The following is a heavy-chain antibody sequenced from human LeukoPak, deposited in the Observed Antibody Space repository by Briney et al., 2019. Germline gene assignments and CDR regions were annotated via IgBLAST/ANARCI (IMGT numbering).Heavy chain of an antibody. CDR1: GFTFNRYN. Sequence: GGSLRLSCAASGFTFNRYNMNWVRRAPGKGLEWVSSISTSSSYIYYADSVKGRFTISRDNAKNSLYLQMNSLRDEDTAVYYCARGGSGYSYGKIDSWGQGILVTVSS. D-gene: IGHD5-18*01. CDR2: ISTSSSYI. J-gene: IGHJ4*02. V-gene: IGHV3-21*01. CDR3: ARGGSGYSYGKIDS.